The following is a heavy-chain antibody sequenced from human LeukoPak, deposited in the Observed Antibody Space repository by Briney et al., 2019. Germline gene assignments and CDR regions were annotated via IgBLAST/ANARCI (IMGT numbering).Heavy chain of an antibody. Sequence: PGGSLRLSCAASGLTFSSYGMHWVRQAPGKGLEWVAVISYDGSNKYYADSVKGRFTISRDNSKNTLYLQMNSLRAEDTAVYYCAKGEQLVYYCYGMDVWGQGTTVTVSS. CDR2: ISYDGSNK. J-gene: IGHJ6*02. CDR1: GLTFSSYG. D-gene: IGHD6-13*01. CDR3: AKGEQLVYYCYGMDV. V-gene: IGHV3-30*18.